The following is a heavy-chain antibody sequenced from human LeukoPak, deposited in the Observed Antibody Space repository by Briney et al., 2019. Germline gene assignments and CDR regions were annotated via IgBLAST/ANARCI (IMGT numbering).Heavy chain of an antibody. Sequence: GGSLRLSCAASGFTFSTYAMNWVRQAPGKGLEWVSVFIGGGGRTYYADSVKGRFTISRDNSKNTLYLHMNSLRAEDTAADYCAKGPAFGGVIVLFDYWGQGTLVTVSS. V-gene: IGHV3-23*01. CDR3: AKGPAFGGVIVLFDY. CDR1: GFTFSTYA. J-gene: IGHJ4*02. D-gene: IGHD3-16*02. CDR2: FIGGGGRT.